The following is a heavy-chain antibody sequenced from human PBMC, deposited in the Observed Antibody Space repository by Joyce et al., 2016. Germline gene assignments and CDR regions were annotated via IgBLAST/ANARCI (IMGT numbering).Heavy chain of an antibody. Sequence: QAQLVESGGGVVQPGWSLRLSCAVSGFTFRSYGKQWVRQAPGKGVDWVAVISNDGKNKHYAGSVKGRFTVSRDNSKKILSLQMNGLRPEDTAVYYCAKDRETSAVLDFWGQGTPVTVSS. CDR2: ISNDGKNK. CDR1: GFTFRSYG. V-gene: IGHV3-30*18. J-gene: IGHJ4*02. CDR3: AKDRETSAVLDF. D-gene: IGHD6-25*01.